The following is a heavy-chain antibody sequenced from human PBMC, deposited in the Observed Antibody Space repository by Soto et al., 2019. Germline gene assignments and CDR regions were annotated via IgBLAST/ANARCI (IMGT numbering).Heavy chain of an antibody. Sequence: VGSLRLSCAASGFTFSSYSMNWVRQAPGKGLEWVSYISSSSSTIYYADSVKGRFTISRDNAKNSLYLQMNSLRDEDTAVYYCARDTAFKAVAGTSRYYYGMDVWGQGTTVTVSS. CDR1: GFTFSSYS. D-gene: IGHD6-19*01. CDR3: ARDTAFKAVAGTSRYYYGMDV. V-gene: IGHV3-48*02. J-gene: IGHJ6*02. CDR2: ISSSSSTI.